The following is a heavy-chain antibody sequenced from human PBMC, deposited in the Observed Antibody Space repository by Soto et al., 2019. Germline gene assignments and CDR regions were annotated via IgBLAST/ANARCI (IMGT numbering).Heavy chain of an antibody. CDR3: VKDFRVGYDWTHD. CDR1: GFIFSNYA. Sequence: DVQLLESGGDLVQPGGPLRLSCAASGFIFSNYAMSWVRQAPGKGLEWVSLIRGSGGPTNYADSVKGRFTVSRDNSKNILLLQMNSLRAEDTAVYYCVKDFRVGYDWTHDWGQGTLVTVSS. D-gene: IGHD5-12*01. CDR2: IRGSGGPT. V-gene: IGHV3-23*01. J-gene: IGHJ4*02.